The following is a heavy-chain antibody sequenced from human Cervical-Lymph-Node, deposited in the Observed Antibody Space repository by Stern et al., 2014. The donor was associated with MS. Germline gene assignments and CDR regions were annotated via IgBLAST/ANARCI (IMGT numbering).Heavy chain of an antibody. D-gene: IGHD3-3*01. J-gene: IGHJ5*02. CDR1: GYTFSSYG. V-gene: IGHV1-18*01. CDR3: ARDGSEIYGVPRLWLDP. Sequence: QVQLVQSGGEVKKPGASMKVSCKASGYTFSSYGISWVRQAPGKGLEWMGWISGFDGDTNYAQSFQGRLTMTRDTSTTTVYMELRSLKSDDTAVYYCARDGSEIYGVPRLWLDPWGQGTLVIVS. CDR2: ISGFDGDT.